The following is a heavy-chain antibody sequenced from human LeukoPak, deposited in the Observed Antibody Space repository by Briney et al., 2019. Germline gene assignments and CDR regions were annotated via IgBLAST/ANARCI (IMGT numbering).Heavy chain of an antibody. CDR1: GGSISSYY. CDR2: IYYSGST. Sequence: KPSETLSLTCTVSGGSISSYYWNWIRQPPGKGLEWIGYIYYSGSTNYNPSLKSRVTISVDTSKNQFSLKLSSVTAADTAVYYCAGGADSSGYYSIFYFDYWGQGTLVTVSS. J-gene: IGHJ4*02. D-gene: IGHD3-22*01. CDR3: AGGADSSGYYSIFYFDY. V-gene: IGHV4-59*01.